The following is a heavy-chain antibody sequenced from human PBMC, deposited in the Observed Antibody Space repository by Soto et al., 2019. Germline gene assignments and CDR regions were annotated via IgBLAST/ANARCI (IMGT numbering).Heavy chain of an antibody. CDR3: AKLRYFDWSAYNWFEY. V-gene: IGHV3-23*01. J-gene: IGHJ5*01. CDR2: ISGSGATT. CDR1: GFSFSGCA. Sequence: GGCRRLSCAASGFSFSGCAMTWVRQAPGKGLEWVSGISGSGATTSYADSVKGRVTVSSDNSKNTRYLQMTSLRVEDTAVYHCAKLRYFDWSAYNWFEYWGQGALLPVPS. D-gene: IGHD3-9*01.